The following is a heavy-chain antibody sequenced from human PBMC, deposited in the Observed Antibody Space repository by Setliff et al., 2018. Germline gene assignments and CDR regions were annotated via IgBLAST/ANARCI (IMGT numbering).Heavy chain of an antibody. CDR3: AKVRSSAWSIVYYYMDV. CDR1: GFTVSTSY. D-gene: IGHD6-13*01. V-gene: IGHV3-53*01. Sequence: GGSLRLSCAASGFTVSTSYMSWVRQAPGKGLEWVSIIYSGGYTNHADSVKGRFTISRDNSKNTLYLQMNSLRAEDTAVYYCAKVRSSAWSIVYYYMDVWGKGTTVTVS. CDR2: IYSGGYT. J-gene: IGHJ6*03.